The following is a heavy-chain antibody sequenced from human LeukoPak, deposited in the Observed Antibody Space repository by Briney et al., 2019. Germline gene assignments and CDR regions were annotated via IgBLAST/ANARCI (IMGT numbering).Heavy chain of an antibody. CDR2: IIPIFGTA. V-gene: IGHV1-69*05. D-gene: IGHD3-3*01. CDR3: ARGSYDFWSGYSFDY. J-gene: IGHJ4*02. CDR1: GGTFSSYA. Sequence: ASVKVSCKASGGTFSSYAISWVRQAPGQGLEWMGGIIPIFGTANYAQKFLGRVTITTDESTSTAYMELSSLRSEDTAVYYCARGSYDFWSGYSFDYWGQGTLVTVSS.